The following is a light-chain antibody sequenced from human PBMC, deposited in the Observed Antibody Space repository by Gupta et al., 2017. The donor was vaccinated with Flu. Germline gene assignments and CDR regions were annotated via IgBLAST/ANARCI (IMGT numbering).Light chain of an antibody. CDR1: SSGGGSYNL. V-gene: IGLV2-23*01. CDR3: CSYAGSSTWV. J-gene: IGLJ3*02. Sequence: SPRPHPASVPGSPPQSMTISCTGTSSGGGSYNLDSWYQQHPGKAPILMIYEGSKRPSGVSNRFSGAKSGNTASLTITALQAEDEADYYCCSYAGSSTWVFGGGTKLTVL. CDR2: EGS.